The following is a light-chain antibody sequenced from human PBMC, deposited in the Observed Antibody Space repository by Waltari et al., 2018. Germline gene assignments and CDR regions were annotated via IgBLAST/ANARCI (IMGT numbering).Light chain of an antibody. CDR3: AVWDDSLGGV. Sequence: SVLTQPPSVSGTPGQRVTISCSGRNPNIVRNFLNWYQQPPGKAPKLLIYNDNRGPSGFPDRFSASKSGTSAALAITGLQSEDEADYYCAVWDDSLGGVFGGGTKLTVL. CDR2: NDN. V-gene: IGLV1-44*01. J-gene: IGLJ3*02. CDR1: NPNIVRNF.